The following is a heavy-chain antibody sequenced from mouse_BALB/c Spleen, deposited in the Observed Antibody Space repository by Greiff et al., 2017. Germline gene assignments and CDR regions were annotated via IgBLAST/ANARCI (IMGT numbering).Heavy chain of an antibody. CDR2: ISYSGST. Sequence: EVMLVESGPGLVKPSQSLSLTCTVTGYSITSDYAWNWIRQFPGNKLEWMGYISYSGSTSYNPSLKSRISITRDTSKNQFFLQLNSVTTEDTATYYCARGGFLFDYWGQGTTLTVSS. CDR1: GYSITSDYA. D-gene: IGHD1-1*02. CDR3: ARGGFLFDY. V-gene: IGHV3-2*02. J-gene: IGHJ2*01.